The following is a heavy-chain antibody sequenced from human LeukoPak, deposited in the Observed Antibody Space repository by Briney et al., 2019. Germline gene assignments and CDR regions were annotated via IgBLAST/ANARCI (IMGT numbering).Heavy chain of an antibody. V-gene: IGHV4-59*01. CDR2: IYYSGST. J-gene: IGHJ3*02. CDR1: GGSISSYY. Sequence: SETLSLTCTVSGGSISSYYWSWIRQPPGKGLEWIGYIYYSGSTNYNPSLKSRVTISVDTSKNQFSLKLSSVTAADTAVYYCARVNWSGYDFRGAFDIWGQGTMVTVSS. D-gene: IGHD5-12*01. CDR3: ARVNWSGYDFRGAFDI.